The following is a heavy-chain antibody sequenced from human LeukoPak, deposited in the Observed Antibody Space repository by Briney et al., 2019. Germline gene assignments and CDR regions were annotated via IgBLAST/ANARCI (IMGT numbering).Heavy chain of an antibody. CDR1: GGTFSSYA. J-gene: IGHJ4*02. V-gene: IGHV1-69*13. Sequence: SVEVSCKASGGTFSSYAISWVRQAPGQGLEWMGGIIPIFGTANYAQKFQGRVTITADESTSTAYMELSSLRSEDTAVYYCARAGIAAAGTLDYWGQGTLVTVSS. CDR3: ARAGIAAAGTLDY. D-gene: IGHD6-13*01. CDR2: IIPIFGTA.